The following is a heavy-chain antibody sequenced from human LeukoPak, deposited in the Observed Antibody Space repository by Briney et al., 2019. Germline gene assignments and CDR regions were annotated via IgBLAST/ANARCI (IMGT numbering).Heavy chain of an antibody. CDR2: IYYSGST. CDR3: ARGRVSSSSWSSTYYYYFYMDV. V-gene: IGHV4-39*01. J-gene: IGHJ6*03. Sequence: SETLSLTCTVPGGSISSSNYCWGWIRQPPGKGLEWIGTIYYSGSTYYNPSLKSRVTISVDTSKNQFSLKLSSVTAADTAVYYCARGRVSSSSWSSTYYYYFYMDVWGKGTTVTVSS. D-gene: IGHD6-13*01. CDR1: GGSISSSNYC.